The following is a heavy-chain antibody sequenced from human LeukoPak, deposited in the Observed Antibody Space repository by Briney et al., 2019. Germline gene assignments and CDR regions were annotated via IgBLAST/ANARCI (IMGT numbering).Heavy chain of an antibody. CDR2: TSGGST. Sequence: GGSLRLSCAASGFTFSSYAITWVRQAPGKGLEWVCTSGGSTYYADSVKGRFTISRDNSKNTLYLQMNSLRAEDTAVYYCARDLEDCSGGSCYSWFDPWGQGTLVTVSS. D-gene: IGHD2-15*01. J-gene: IGHJ5*02. CDR3: ARDLEDCSGGSCYSWFDP. V-gene: IGHV3-23*01. CDR1: GFTFSSYA.